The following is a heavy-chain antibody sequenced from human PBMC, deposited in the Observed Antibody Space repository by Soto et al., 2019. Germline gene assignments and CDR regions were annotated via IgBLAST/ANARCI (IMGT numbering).Heavy chain of an antibody. J-gene: IGHJ3*02. CDR1: GFTFSSYA. V-gene: IGHV3-30-3*01. Sequence: QVQLVESGGGVVQPGRSLRLSCAASGFTFSSYAMHWVRQAPGKGLEWVAVISYDGSNKYYADSVKGRFTISRDNSKNTLYLKMNSLSAEDAAVYYCEGQTTGMFFDIWGQGTMVTGSS. CDR3: EGQTTGMFFDI. CDR2: ISYDGSNK. D-gene: IGHD1-1*01.